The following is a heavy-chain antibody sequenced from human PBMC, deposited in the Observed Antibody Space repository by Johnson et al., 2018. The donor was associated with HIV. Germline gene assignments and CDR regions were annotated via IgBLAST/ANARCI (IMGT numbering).Heavy chain of an antibody. CDR1: GFTFSSYA. CDR3: AAHRRDGYNRIQGPRAFDI. Sequence: QVLLVESGGGVVQPGRSLRLSCAASGFTFSSYAMHWVRQAPGKGLEWVAVISYDGSNKYYADSVKGRFTISRDNSKNTLYLQMNSLRAEDTALYYCAAHRRDGYNRIQGPRAFDIWDQGTMVTVSS. V-gene: IGHV3-30*04. CDR2: ISYDGSNK. D-gene: IGHD5-24*01. J-gene: IGHJ3*02.